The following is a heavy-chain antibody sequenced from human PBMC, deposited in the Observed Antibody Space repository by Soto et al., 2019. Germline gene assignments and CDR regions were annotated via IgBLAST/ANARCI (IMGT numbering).Heavy chain of an antibody. D-gene: IGHD5-12*01. J-gene: IGHJ4*02. CDR1: GFIFSNYA. CDR2: ISGSGSST. CDR3: AKSDQGYSTSDY. Sequence: EVQLLESGGGLVQPGGSLRLSCAASGFIFSNYAMNWVRQAPRKGLEWVSTISGSGSSTYYADSVKGRFTISRDNFKNTLYLYLNSLRDEDTAVYYCAKSDQGYSTSDYWGQGILVTVSS. V-gene: IGHV3-23*01.